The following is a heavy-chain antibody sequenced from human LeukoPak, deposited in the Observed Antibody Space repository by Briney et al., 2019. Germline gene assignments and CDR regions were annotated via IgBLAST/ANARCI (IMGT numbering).Heavy chain of an antibody. CDR3: ARVSGSSGYYLFDY. Sequence: SETLSLTCAVYGGSFSGYYWSWIRQPPGKGLEWIGEINHSGSTNYNPSLKSRVTISVDTSKNQFSLKLSSVTAADTAVYYCARVSGSSGYYLFDYWGQGTLVTVSS. CDR1: GGSFSGYY. D-gene: IGHD3-22*01. J-gene: IGHJ4*02. V-gene: IGHV4-34*01. CDR2: INHSGST.